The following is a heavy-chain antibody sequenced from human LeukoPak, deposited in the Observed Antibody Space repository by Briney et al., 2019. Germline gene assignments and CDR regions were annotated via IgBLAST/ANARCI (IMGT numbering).Heavy chain of an antibody. V-gene: IGHV3-21*01. J-gene: IGHJ4*02. CDR2: ISSSSSYI. Sequence: GGSLRLSCAASGFTFSSYSMNWVRQAPGKGPEWVSPISSSSSYIYYADSVKGRFTISRDNAKNSLYLQMNSLRAEDTAVYYCASNIRDDYGYWGQGTLVTVSS. CDR3: ASNIRDDYGY. D-gene: IGHD4-17*01. CDR1: GFTFSSYS.